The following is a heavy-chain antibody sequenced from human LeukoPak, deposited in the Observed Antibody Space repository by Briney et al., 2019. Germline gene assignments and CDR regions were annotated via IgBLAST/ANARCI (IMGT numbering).Heavy chain of an antibody. D-gene: IGHD1-26*01. J-gene: IGHJ3*02. CDR1: GYTFTGYY. V-gene: IGHV1-2*02. CDR3: AGYSGSYLVLGTFDI. CDR2: INPNSGGT. Sequence: ASVRVSCKASGYTFTGYYFHWVRQAPGQGLEWMGWINPNSGGTNYAQKFQGRVTMTRDTSISTAYMELSRLRSDDTAVYYCAGYSGSYLVLGTFDIWGQGTMVTVSS.